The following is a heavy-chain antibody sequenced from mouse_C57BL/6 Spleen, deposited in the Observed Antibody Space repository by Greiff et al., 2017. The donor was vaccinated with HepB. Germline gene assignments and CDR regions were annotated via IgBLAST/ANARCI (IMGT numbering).Heavy chain of an antibody. Sequence: QVQLQQSGAELAKPGASVKLSCKASGYTFTSYWMHWVKQRPGQGLEWIGYINPSSGYTKYNQKFKDKATLTADKSSSTAYMQLSRLTYEDSAVYYCAKVYGSSYYAMDYWGQGTSVTVSS. J-gene: IGHJ4*01. CDR2: INPSSGYT. CDR3: AKVYGSSYYAMDY. D-gene: IGHD1-1*01. CDR1: GYTFTSYW. V-gene: IGHV1-7*01.